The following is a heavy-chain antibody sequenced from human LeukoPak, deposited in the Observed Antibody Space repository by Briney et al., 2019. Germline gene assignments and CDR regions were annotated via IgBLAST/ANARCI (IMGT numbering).Heavy chain of an antibody. CDR2: INHSGST. Sequence: SETLSLTCAVYGGSFSGYYWSWIRQPPGKGREWIGEINHSGSTNYNPSLKSRVTISVDTSKNQFSLKLSSVTAADTAVYYCARAATMAPFDYWGQGTLVTVSS. CDR1: GGSFSGYY. D-gene: IGHD5-24*01. J-gene: IGHJ4*02. V-gene: IGHV4-34*01. CDR3: ARAATMAPFDY.